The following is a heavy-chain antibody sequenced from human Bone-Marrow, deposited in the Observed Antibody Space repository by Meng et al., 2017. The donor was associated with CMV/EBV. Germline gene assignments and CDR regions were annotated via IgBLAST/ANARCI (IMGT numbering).Heavy chain of an antibody. Sequence: GGSLRLPCAASGFTFCSYSMNWVRQAPGKGLEWVSSISSSSSYIYYADSVKGRFTITRDHAKNSLYLQMNSLRAEDTAVYYCARDCYRYEFWSGYCFDYWGQGTLVTVSS. V-gene: IGHV3-21*01. J-gene: IGHJ4*02. D-gene: IGHD3-3*01. CDR1: GFTFCSYS. CDR2: ISSSSSYI. CDR3: ARDCYRYEFWSGYCFDY.